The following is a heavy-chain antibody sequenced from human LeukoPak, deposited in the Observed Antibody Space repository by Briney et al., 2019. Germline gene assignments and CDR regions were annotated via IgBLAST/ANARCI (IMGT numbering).Heavy chain of an antibody. J-gene: IGHJ4*02. V-gene: IGHV3-53*01. CDR1: GFTVSSNY. Sequence: GGSLRLSCAASGFTVSSNYMSWVRQAPGKGLEWVSVIYSGGSTYYADSVKGRFTISRDNSKNTLYLQMNSLRAEDTAVYYCAAGWDWYYFDYWGQGTLVTVSS. CDR3: AAGWDWYYFDY. D-gene: IGHD1-26*01. CDR2: IYSGGST.